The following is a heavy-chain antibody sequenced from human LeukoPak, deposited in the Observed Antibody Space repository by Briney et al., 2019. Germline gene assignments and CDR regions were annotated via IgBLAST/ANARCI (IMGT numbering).Heavy chain of an antibody. J-gene: IGHJ3*02. CDR2: MYYSGST. CDR1: GGSISSSGYY. Sequence: PSETLSLTCTVSGGSISSSGYYWGWIRQPPGKGLEWIGSMYYSGSTYYNPSLKSRVTISVDTSKNQFSLKLNSVTAADTAIYYCTRPTTRSSRWYLSDAFDIWGQGTMVTVSS. V-gene: IGHV4-39*01. D-gene: IGHD6-13*01. CDR3: TRPTTRSSRWYLSDAFDI.